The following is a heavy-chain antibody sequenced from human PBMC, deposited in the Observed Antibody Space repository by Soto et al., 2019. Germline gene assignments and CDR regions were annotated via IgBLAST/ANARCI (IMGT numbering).Heavy chain of an antibody. CDR2: ISAYNGNT. V-gene: IGHV1-18*01. CDR3: AREDIVATLTYYFDY. J-gene: IGHJ4*02. CDR1: GYTFTSYG. Sequence: ASVKVSCKASGYTFTSYGISWVRQAPGQGLEWMGWISAYNGNTNYAQKLQGRVTMTTDTSTSTAYMELRSLRSDDTAVYYCAREDIVATLTYYFDYWGQGTLVTVSS. D-gene: IGHD5-12*01.